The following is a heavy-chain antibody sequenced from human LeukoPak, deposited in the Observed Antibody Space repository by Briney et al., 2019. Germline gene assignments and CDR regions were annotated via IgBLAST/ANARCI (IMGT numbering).Heavy chain of an antibody. CDR3: ARSFNVDTAMATGDY. V-gene: IGHV3-21*06. CDR1: EFTFSSYS. D-gene: IGHD5-18*01. CDR2: ISGDSSYI. J-gene: IGHJ4*02. Sequence: GGSLRLSCAASEFTFSSYSMNWVRQAPGKGLEWVSSISGDSSYIYYADSVKGRLTISRDNARNSLYLQMNSLRAEDTAVYYCARSFNVDTAMATGDYWGQGTLVTVSS.